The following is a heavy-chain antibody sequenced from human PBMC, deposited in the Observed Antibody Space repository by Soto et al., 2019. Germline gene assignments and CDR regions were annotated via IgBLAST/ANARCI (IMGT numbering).Heavy chain of an antibody. CDR2: IYHSGST. J-gene: IGHJ6*02. CDR1: GGPISSGGYS. Sequence: PSETLSLTCAVSGGPISSGGYSWSWIRQPPGKGLEWIGYIYHSGSTYYNPSLKSRVTISVDRSKNQFSLKLSSVTAADTAVYYCARVASYYYYGMDVWGQGTTVTVSS. V-gene: IGHV4-30-2*01. CDR3: ARVASYYYYGMDV.